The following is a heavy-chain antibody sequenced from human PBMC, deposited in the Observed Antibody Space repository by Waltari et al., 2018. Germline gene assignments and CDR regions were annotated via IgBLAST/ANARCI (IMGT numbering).Heavy chain of an antibody. D-gene: IGHD2-15*01. CDR2: IYYSGST. V-gene: IGHV4-59*11. CDR3: ARDRVPLGSGIEMDV. CDR1: GGSISSHY. J-gene: IGHJ6*02. Sequence: QVQLQESGPGLVKPSETLSLTCTVSGGSISSHYWSWIRQPPGKGLEWIGYIYYSGSTNYNPSLKSRVTISVDTSKNQFSLKLSSVTAADTAVYYCARDRVPLGSGIEMDVWGQGTTVTVSS.